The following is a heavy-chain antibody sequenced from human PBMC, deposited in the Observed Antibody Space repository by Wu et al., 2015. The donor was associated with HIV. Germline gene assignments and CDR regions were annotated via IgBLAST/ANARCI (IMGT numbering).Heavy chain of an antibody. CDR1: GGTFSTYA. CDR3: ARAQEPLDYYYYMDV. Sequence: QVQLVQSGAEVKKPGSSVKVSCKASGGTFSTYAISWVRQAPGQGLEYMGGIIPMSGIATYGQNFQDRVTITADESTSTTYMELSSLKSEDTAVYYCARAQEPLDYYYYMDVWGKGTTVTVSS. D-gene: IGHD1-14*01. V-gene: IGHV1-69*12. CDR2: IIPMSGIA. J-gene: IGHJ6*03.